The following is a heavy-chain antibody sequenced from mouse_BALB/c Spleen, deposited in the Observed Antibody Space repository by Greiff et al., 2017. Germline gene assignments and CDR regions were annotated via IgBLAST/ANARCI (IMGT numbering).Heavy chain of an antibody. CDR3: ARVDYGSSYGFAY. V-gene: IGHV5-17*02. CDR2: ISSGSSTI. J-gene: IGHJ3*01. D-gene: IGHD1-1*01. Sequence: EVKLMESGGGLVQPGGSRKLSCAASGFTFSSFGMHWVRQAPEKGLEWVAYISSGSSTIYYADTVKGRFTISRDNPKNTLFLQMTSLRSEDTAMYYCARVDYGSSYGFAYWGQGTLVTVSA. CDR1: GFTFSSFG.